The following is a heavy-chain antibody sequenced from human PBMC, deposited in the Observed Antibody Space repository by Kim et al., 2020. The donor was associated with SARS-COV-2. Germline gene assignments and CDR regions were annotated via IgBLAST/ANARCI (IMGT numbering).Heavy chain of an antibody. D-gene: IGHD3-16*01. CDR3: ARDPGRDDYVWGTRFDP. CDR2: INSDGSST. CDR1: GFTFSSYW. J-gene: IGHJ5*02. Sequence: GGSLRLSCAASGFTFSSYWMHWVRQAPGKGLVWVSRINSDGSSTSYADSVKGRFTISRDNAKNTLYLQMNSLRAEDTAVYYCARDPGRDDYVWGTRFDPWGQGTLVTVSS. V-gene: IGHV3-74*01.